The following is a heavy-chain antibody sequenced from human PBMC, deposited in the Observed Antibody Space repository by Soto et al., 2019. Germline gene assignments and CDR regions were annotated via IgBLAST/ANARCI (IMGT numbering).Heavy chain of an antibody. Sequence: LRLSCAASGFTFSSYGMHWVRQAPGKGLEWVAVIWYDGSNKYYADSVKGRFTISRDNSKNTLYLQMNSLRAEDTAVYYCARDQSVGIVVVPAAPMDVWGQGTTVTVSS. V-gene: IGHV3-33*01. CDR2: IWYDGSNK. CDR1: GFTFSSYG. D-gene: IGHD2-2*01. CDR3: ARDQSVGIVVVPAAPMDV. J-gene: IGHJ6*02.